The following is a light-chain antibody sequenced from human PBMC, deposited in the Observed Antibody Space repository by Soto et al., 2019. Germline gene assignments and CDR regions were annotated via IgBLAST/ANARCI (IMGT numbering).Light chain of an antibody. CDR1: QSVSSSY. Sequence: SVLSQSPGTLSLSPGERATLSCRASQSVSSSYLAWYQQKPGQAPRLLIYDASNRATGIPARFSRSGSGTGFTLTISSLEPEDFAVYYCQQRSNWPLTFGGGTKVDIK. J-gene: IGKJ4*01. CDR2: DAS. V-gene: IGKV3-11*01. CDR3: QQRSNWPLT.